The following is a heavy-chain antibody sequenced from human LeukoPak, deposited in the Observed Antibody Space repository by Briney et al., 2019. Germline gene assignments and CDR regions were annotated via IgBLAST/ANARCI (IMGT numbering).Heavy chain of an antibody. CDR2: INHSEST. J-gene: IGHJ4*02. V-gene: IGHV4-34*01. CDR1: GGSFSGYY. CDR3: ASQDYSNLFDY. D-gene: IGHD4-11*01. Sequence: SETLSLTCAVYGGSFSGYYWSWIRQPPGKGLEWIGEINHSESTNYNPSLKSRVTISVDTPKNQFSLKLSSVTAADTAVYYCASQDYSNLFDYWGQGTLVTVSS.